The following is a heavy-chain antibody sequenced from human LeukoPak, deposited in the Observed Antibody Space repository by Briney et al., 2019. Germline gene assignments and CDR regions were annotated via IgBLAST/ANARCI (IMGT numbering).Heavy chain of an antibody. CDR3: AVGDSSSSTTFDY. D-gene: IGHD6-6*01. CDR2: ISGSGSST. J-gene: IGHJ4*02. V-gene: IGHV3-23*01. Sequence: GGSLRLSCAASGFTFTSYAMNWVRQAPGKGLEWVSTISGSGSSTYYVDSVRGRFTISRDNSKNTLYLQMNSLRAEDTAVYYCAVGDSSSSTTFDYWGQGTLVTVSS. CDR1: GFTFTSYA.